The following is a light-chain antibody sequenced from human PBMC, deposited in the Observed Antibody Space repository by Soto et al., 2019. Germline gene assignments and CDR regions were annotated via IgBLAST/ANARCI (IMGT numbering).Light chain of an antibody. Sequence: DIQMTQSPSSLSASVGDRVTITCQASQDISNYLIWYQQKPGKAPKLLIYDASNLEAVVPSRFSGSGSGTDSTVTISSLQPEDITTYYCQQYDNLPITFGQGTRVEIK. CDR3: QQYDNLPIT. CDR1: QDISNY. V-gene: IGKV1-33*01. CDR2: DAS. J-gene: IGKJ5*01.